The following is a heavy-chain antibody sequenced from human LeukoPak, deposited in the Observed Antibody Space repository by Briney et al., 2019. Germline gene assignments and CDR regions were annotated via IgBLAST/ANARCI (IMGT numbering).Heavy chain of an antibody. CDR2: IYYSGST. J-gene: IGHJ3*02. Sequence: SETLSLTCTVSGGSISSSSYYWGWIRQPPGKGLEWIGSIYYSGSTNYNPSLKSRVTISVDTSKNQFSLKLSSVTAADTAVYYCARGPLQLDAFDTWGQGTMVTVSS. CDR1: GGSISSSSYY. CDR3: ARGPLQLDAFDT. D-gene: IGHD4-11*01. V-gene: IGHV4-39*07.